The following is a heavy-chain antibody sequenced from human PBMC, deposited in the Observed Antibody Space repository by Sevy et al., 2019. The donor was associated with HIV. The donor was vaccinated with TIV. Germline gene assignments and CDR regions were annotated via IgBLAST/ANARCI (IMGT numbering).Heavy chain of an antibody. J-gene: IGHJ3*02. CDR1: GFTFSSYA. V-gene: IGHV3-30-3*01. CDR3: ARGRDLRYFDGHDAFDI. CDR2: ISYDGSNK. Sequence: GGSLRLSCAASGFTFSSYAMHWVRQAPGKGLEWVAVISYDGSNKYYADSVKGRFTISRDNSKNTLYLQMNSLRAEDTAVYYCARGRDLRYFDGHDAFDIWGQGTMVTVS. D-gene: IGHD3-9*01.